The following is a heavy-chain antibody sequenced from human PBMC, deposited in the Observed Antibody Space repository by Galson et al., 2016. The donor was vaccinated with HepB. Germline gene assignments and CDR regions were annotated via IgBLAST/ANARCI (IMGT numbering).Heavy chain of an antibody. CDR3: GKGGTGIAVPVDL. CDR2: TSSDGSNE. V-gene: IGHV3-30*18. D-gene: IGHD1-1*01. Sequence: SLRLSCAISGVIFSDHAMHWVRQAPGQGLEWVAVTSSDGSNEYYADSVKGRFAISRDNSKNTLYPQMNTLRGEDTAVYYCGKGGTGIAVPVDLWGQGTLVTVSA. CDR1: GVIFSDHA. J-gene: IGHJ5*02.